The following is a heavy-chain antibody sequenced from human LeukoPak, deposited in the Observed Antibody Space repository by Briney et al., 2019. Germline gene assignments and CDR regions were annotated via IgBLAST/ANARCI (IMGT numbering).Heavy chain of an antibody. CDR2: ISGSGGST. D-gene: IGHD2-21*01. V-gene: IGHV3-23*01. CDR3: AKFLPTHIVVANYYFDY. J-gene: IGHJ4*02. Sequence: GGSLRLSCAASGFTFSSYAMSWVRQAPGKGLEWVSAISGSGGSTYYADSVKGRFTISRDSSKNTLYLQMNSLRAEDTAVYYCAKFLPTHIVVANYYFDYWGQGTLVTVSS. CDR1: GFTFSSYA.